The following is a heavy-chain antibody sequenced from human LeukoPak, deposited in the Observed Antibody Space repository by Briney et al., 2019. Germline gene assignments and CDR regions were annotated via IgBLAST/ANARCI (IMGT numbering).Heavy chain of an antibody. D-gene: IGHD4-11*01. CDR1: GGTFSSYA. V-gene: IGHV1-69*13. J-gene: IGHJ4*02. CDR3: ARDHVGGLTVTPGVWYFDY. CDR2: IIPIFGTA. Sequence: SVKVSCKASGGTFSSYAISWVRQAPGQGLEWMGGIIPIFGTANYAQKFQGRVTITADESTSTAYMELSSLRSEDTAVYYCARDHVGGLTVTPGVWYFDYWGQGTLVTVSS.